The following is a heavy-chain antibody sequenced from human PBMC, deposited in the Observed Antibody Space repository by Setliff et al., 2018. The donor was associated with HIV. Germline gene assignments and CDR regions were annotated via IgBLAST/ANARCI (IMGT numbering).Heavy chain of an antibody. Sequence: RLSCAASGFTFSSYAMSWVRQAPGKGLEWVSAISGSGGSTYYADSVKGRFTISRDNSKNTLYLQMNSLRAEDTAVYYCAKDFPYYYDSSGCAFDIWGQGTMVTVSS. CDR1: GFTFSSYA. V-gene: IGHV3-23*01. D-gene: IGHD3-22*01. CDR2: ISGSGGST. CDR3: AKDFPYYYDSSGCAFDI. J-gene: IGHJ3*02.